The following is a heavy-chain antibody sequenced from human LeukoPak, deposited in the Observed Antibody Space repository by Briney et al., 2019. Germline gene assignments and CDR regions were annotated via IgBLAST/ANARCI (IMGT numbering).Heavy chain of an antibody. J-gene: IGHJ4*02. CDR1: GFTFTGAW. Sequence: GRSLRLSCADSGFTFTGAWMTWVCQAPGEGLEWVANIKEAGSAQNYVDSVEGRFTISRDNAKNTLYLEMKSLRAEDTAVYYCARDAGYDRFDYWGQGTLVTVSS. CDR3: ARDAGYDRFDY. V-gene: IGHV3-7*05. CDR2: IKEAGSAQ. D-gene: IGHD3-22*01.